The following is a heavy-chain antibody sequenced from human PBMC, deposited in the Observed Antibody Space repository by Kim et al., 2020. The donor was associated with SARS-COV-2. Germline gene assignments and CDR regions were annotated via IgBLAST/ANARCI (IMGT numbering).Heavy chain of an antibody. CDR1: GFTFSSYG. V-gene: IGHV3-33*01. CDR3: ARGASSGYYSGDAFDI. Sequence: GGSLRLSCAASGFTFSSYGMHWVRQALGKGLEWVAVIWYDGSNKYYADSVKGRFTISRDNSKNTLYLQMNSLRAEDTAVYYCARGASSGYYSGDAFDIWGQGTMVTVSS. CDR2: IWYDGSNK. J-gene: IGHJ3*02. D-gene: IGHD3-22*01.